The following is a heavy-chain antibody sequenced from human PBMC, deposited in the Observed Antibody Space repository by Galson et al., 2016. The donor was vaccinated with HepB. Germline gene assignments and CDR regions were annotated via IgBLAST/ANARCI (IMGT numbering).Heavy chain of an antibody. V-gene: IGHV3-9*01. J-gene: IGHJ5*02. D-gene: IGHD4-17*01. CDR2: ITWNSGSK. CDR1: GFTFENYA. CDR3: AKGFYGDFPSWFDP. Sequence: SLRLSCAASGFTFENYAMHWVRQVPGKGLEWVSSITWNSGSKGYADSVKGRFTISRDNAKKSLYLQMNSLRPEDTALYYCAKGFYGDFPSWFDPWGQGTLVTVSS.